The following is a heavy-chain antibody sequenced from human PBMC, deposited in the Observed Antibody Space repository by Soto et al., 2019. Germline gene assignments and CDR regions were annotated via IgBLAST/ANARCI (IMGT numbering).Heavy chain of an antibody. CDR1: GFTLSSYD. V-gene: IGHV3-13*01. Sequence: EVQLVESGGGVVQPGGSLRLSCAASGFTLSSYDIHWVRQATGEGLAWVSGVGSGGDTHYADSVKGRFIISREDGKNSLYLQMNNTRVGDTTVSYCTRQAPPTGMEVWGQGATVTLSS. D-gene: IGHD3-9*01. J-gene: IGHJ6*02. CDR2: VGSGGDT. CDR3: TRQAPPTGMEV.